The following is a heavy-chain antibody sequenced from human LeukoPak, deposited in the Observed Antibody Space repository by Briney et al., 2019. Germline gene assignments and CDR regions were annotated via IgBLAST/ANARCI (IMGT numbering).Heavy chain of an antibody. CDR1: GDSISSYY. Sequence: SETLSLTCTVSGDSISSYYWSWIRQPPGKGLEWIGYIYYSGSTNYNPSLKNRVTISVDTSKNQLSLRLNSVTAADTAVYYCARVVVSWFDPWGQGTLVTVSS. V-gene: IGHV4-59*01. CDR2: IYYSGST. CDR3: ARVVVSWFDP. J-gene: IGHJ5*02. D-gene: IGHD2-15*01.